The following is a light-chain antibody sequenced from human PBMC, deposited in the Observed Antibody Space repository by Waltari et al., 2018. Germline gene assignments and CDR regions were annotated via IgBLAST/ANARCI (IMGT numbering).Light chain of an antibody. CDR2: DAS. J-gene: IGKJ3*01. Sequence: EVVLTQSPATLSLSPGERATLSCRASHSVSNLLAWYQQKPGQAPRLLIYDASNTATGIPARFSGSGSGTDFTLTISRLEPEDFAVYYCQQYGSSPPEITFGPGTKVDIK. CDR3: QQYGSSPPEIT. CDR1: HSVSNL. V-gene: IGKV3-20*01.